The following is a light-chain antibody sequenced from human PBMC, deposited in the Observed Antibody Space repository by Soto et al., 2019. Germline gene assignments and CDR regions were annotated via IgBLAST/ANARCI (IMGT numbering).Light chain of an antibody. Sequence: DIQMPQSPSTLSASVGDRVTITCRASQSISSWLAWYQQKPGKAPKLLIYKASSLESRVPSRFSGSGSGTEFTLTISSLQPDDFATYYCQQYNSYPLTFGGGTKVDIK. J-gene: IGKJ4*01. CDR1: QSISSW. V-gene: IGKV1-5*03. CDR2: KAS. CDR3: QQYNSYPLT.